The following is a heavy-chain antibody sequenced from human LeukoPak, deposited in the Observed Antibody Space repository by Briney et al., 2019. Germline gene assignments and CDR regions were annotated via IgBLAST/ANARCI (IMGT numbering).Heavy chain of an antibody. CDR3: ARSYGDYLNFDY. D-gene: IGHD2-21*01. CDR2: LYQTDST. V-gene: IGHV4-38-2*01. Sequence: SETLSLTCAVSGYSISSGYYWGWIRQPPGKGLEWIGSLYQTDSTYYSPSLKSRVTISIDTSKNQFSLKLGSVTAADTAVYYCARSYGDYLNFDYWGQGSLVTVSS. J-gene: IGHJ4*02. CDR1: GYSISSGYY.